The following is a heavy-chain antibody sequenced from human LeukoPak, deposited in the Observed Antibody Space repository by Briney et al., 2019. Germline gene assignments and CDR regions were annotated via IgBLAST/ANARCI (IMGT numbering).Heavy chain of an antibody. Sequence: SETLSLTCTVSGGSISSGSYYWSWIRQPAGKGLEWIGRIYTSGSTNYNPSLKSRVTISVDTSKNQFSLKLSSMTAADTAVYYCARRGQFDDYWGQGTLVTVSS. CDR3: ARRGQFDDY. V-gene: IGHV4-61*02. J-gene: IGHJ4*02. CDR1: GGSISSGSYY. D-gene: IGHD3-9*01. CDR2: IYTSGST.